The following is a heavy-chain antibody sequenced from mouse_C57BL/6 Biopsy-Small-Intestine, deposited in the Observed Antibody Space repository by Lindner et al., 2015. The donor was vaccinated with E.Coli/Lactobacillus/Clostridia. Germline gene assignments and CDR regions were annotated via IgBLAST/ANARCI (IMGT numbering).Heavy chain of an antibody. CDR1: GYTFTSYD. CDR3: ARVSPQLSGDYDYYLDY. D-gene: IGHD2-4*01. V-gene: IGHV1S55*01. J-gene: IGHJ4*01. CDR2: MNPNSGST. Sequence: SVKVSCKASGYTFTSYDINWVRQATGQGLEWMGWMNPNSGSTAYAQKFQDRVTMTRNTSICTAYMELSSLRSEDTAVYYCARVSPQLSGDYDYYLDYWGQGTLVTVSS.